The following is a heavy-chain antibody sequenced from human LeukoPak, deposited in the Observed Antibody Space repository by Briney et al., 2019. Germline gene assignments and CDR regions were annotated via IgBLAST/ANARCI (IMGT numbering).Heavy chain of an antibody. Sequence: GGSLRLSCAASGFTFSSYAMSWVRQAPGKGLEWVSAITGSGGYTYYADSVRGRFTISRDNSKSTLSLQMNSLRAEDTAIYYCATYRQVLLPFESWGQGTLVTVSS. J-gene: IGHJ4*02. V-gene: IGHV3-23*01. CDR3: ATYRQVLLPFES. CDR1: GFTFSSYA. CDR2: ITGSGGYT. D-gene: IGHD2-8*02.